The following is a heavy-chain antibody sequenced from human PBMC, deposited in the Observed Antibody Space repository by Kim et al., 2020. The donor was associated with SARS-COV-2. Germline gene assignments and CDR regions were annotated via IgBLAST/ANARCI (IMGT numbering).Heavy chain of an antibody. J-gene: IGHJ6*02. V-gene: IGHV3-7*01. CDR1: GFTFNSYW. Sequence: GGSLRLSCVVSGFTFNSYWMSWVRQAPGKGLEWVASIKQDGSEKYYVDSVKGRFTISRDNARNSLYLQMNSLRAEDTAVYHCARSRGMDVWGQGTTVTVSS. CDR2: IKQDGSEK. D-gene: IGHD2-2*01. CDR3: ARSRGMDV.